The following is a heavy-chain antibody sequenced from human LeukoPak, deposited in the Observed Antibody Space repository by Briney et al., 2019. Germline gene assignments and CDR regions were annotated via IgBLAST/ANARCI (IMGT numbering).Heavy chain of an antibody. D-gene: IGHD1-26*01. V-gene: IGHV3-23*01. CDR2: ITESGGYT. J-gene: IGHJ5*02. Sequence: PGGSLRLSCAASGFSFSNYAMTWVRQAPGKGLEWVSSITESGGYTYYADSVKGRFTISRDNSKNTLFLQMNSLRVEGTAVYYCAKDFSGSWQFDPWGQGTLVTVSS. CDR3: AKDFSGSWQFDP. CDR1: GFSFSNYA.